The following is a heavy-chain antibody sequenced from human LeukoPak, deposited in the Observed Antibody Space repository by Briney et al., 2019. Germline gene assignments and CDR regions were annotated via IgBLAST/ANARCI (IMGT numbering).Heavy chain of an antibody. CDR2: ISYDGSNK. V-gene: IGHV3-30-3*01. J-gene: IGHJ4*02. D-gene: IGHD3-9*01. CDR1: GFTFSTYA. Sequence: PGGSLRLSCAASGFTFSTYAIHWVRQAPGKGLEWLAVISYDGSNKYYADSVKGRFTISRDNSKNTLYLQMNSLRAEDTAVYYCARDRHDILTGYLDYWGQGTLVTVSS. CDR3: ARDRHDILTGYLDY.